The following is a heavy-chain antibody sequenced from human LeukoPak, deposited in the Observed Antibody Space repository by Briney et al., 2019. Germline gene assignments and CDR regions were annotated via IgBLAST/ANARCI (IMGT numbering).Heavy chain of an antibody. CDR1: GGSFSGYY. CDR3: ARGRRRSSSSPRFDP. CDR2: INHSGST. Sequence: SETLSLTCAVYGGSFSGYYWSWIRQPPGKGLEWIGEINHSGSTNYNPSLKSRVTISVDTSKNQFSLKLSSVTAADTAMYYCARGRRRSSSSPRFDPWGQGTLVTVSS. V-gene: IGHV4-34*01. J-gene: IGHJ5*02. D-gene: IGHD6-6*01.